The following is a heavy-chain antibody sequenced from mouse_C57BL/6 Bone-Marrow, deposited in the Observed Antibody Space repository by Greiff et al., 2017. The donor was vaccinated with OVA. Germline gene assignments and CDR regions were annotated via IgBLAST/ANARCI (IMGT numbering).Heavy chain of an antibody. V-gene: IGHV1-64*01. CDR3: ARGGAWFAY. D-gene: IGHD1-1*02. Sequence: QVQLQQPGAELVKPGASVQLSCKASGYTFTRYWMHWVKQRPGQGLEWIGMIHPNSGSTNYNEKFKSKATLTVDKSSSTAYMQLSSLTSEDAAVYYCARGGAWFAYWGQGTLVTVSA. CDR1: GYTFTRYW. CDR2: IHPNSGST. J-gene: IGHJ3*01.